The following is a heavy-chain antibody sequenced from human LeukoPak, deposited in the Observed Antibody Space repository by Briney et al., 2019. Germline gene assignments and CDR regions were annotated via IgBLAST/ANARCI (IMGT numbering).Heavy chain of an antibody. D-gene: IGHD3-22*01. CDR3: ARERGSGYLTRYFDY. Sequence: GGSLRLSCAASGFTVSSNYMSWVRQAPWKGLEWVSVIYSGGNTYYADSVKGRFTISRDNSKNMLYLQMNSLRAEDTAVYYCARERGSGYLTRYFDYWGQGTLVTVSS. J-gene: IGHJ4*02. V-gene: IGHV3-53*01. CDR2: IYSGGNT. CDR1: GFTVSSNY.